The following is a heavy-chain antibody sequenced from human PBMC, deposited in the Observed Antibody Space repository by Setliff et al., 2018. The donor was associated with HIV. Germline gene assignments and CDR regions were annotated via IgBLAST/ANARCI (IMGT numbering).Heavy chain of an antibody. CDR1: GGSISSGGYY. V-gene: IGHV4-31*03. CDR3: AREKGRYFDWSHTRDALDI. CDR2: IHYSGNT. J-gene: IGHJ3*02. D-gene: IGHD3-9*01. Sequence: PSETLSLTCTVSGGSISSGGYYWSWIRHHPGKGLEWIGYIHYSGNTYYNPSLKSRLTISVDTSKNQFSLNLSSVTAADTAVYYCAREKGRYFDWSHTRDALDIWGQGTMVTVSS.